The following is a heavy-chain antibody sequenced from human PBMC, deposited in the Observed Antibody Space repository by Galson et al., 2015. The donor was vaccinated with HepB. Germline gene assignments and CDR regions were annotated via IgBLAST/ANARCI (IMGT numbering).Heavy chain of an antibody. V-gene: IGHV1-69*13. CDR3: AREGARVRGVIPHYYYGMDV. CDR1: GGTFSSYA. D-gene: IGHD3-10*01. Sequence: SVKVSCKASGGTFSSYAISWVRQAPGQGLEWMGGIIPIFGTANYAQKFQGRVTITAGESTSTAYMELSSLRSEDTAVYYCAREGARVRGVIPHYYYGMDVWGQGTTVTVSS. J-gene: IGHJ6*02. CDR2: IIPIFGTA.